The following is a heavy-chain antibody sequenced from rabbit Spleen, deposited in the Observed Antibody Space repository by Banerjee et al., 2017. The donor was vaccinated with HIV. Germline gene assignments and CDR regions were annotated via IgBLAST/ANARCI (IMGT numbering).Heavy chain of an antibody. CDR3: ASAYSDIYFDL. V-gene: IGHV1S45*01. D-gene: IGHD6-1*01. CDR2: IYTGSSGST. CDR1: GFSFSGGYN. J-gene: IGHJ4*01. Sequence: QEQLVESGGGLVQPGASLTLTCTASGFSFSGGYNMCWVRQAPGKGLEWIACIYTGSSGSTAYASWAKGRFTISTASATTVTLQMTSLTVADTATYFCASAYSDIYFDLWGPGTLVTVS.